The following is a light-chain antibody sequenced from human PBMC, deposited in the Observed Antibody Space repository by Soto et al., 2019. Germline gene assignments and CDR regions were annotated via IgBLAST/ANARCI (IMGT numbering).Light chain of an antibody. J-gene: IGLJ2*01. V-gene: IGLV1-40*01. Sequence: QSALTQPPSVSGAPGQRVTISCTGSSSNIGAGFDVHWYQQVPGTAPKPLIYGNTNRPAGVPDRFSGSKSGTSVSLAITGLQAEDEADYYCQSYDSSLSGWVFGEGTKVTVL. CDR2: GNT. CDR3: QSYDSSLSGWV. CDR1: SSNIGAGFD.